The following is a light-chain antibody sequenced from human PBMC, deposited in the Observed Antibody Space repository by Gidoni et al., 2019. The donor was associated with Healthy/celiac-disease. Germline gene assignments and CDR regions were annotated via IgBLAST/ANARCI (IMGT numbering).Light chain of an antibody. Sequence: SYVLTQPPSVSVAPGQTARITCGGNNIGSKSVHWYQQKPGQAPVLVVYDDSDRPSGLPERFSGSNSGNTATLTISRVEAGDEADDYCQVWDSSSDHVVFGGGTKLTVL. J-gene: IGLJ2*01. CDR1: NIGSKS. CDR2: DDS. CDR3: QVWDSSSDHVV. V-gene: IGLV3-21*02.